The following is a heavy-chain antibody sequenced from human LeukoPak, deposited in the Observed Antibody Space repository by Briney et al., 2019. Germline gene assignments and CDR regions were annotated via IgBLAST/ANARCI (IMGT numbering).Heavy chain of an antibody. D-gene: IGHD6-6*01. CDR2: ISYDGSNK. Sequence: PEGSLRLSCAASGFTFSSYAMHWVRQAPGKGLEWVAVISYDGSNKYYADSVKGRFTISRDNSKNTLYLQMNSLRAEDTAVYYCARVRPYYYYGMDVWGQGTTVTVSS. CDR3: ARVRPYYYYGMDV. CDR1: GFTFSSYA. V-gene: IGHV3-30-3*01. J-gene: IGHJ6*02.